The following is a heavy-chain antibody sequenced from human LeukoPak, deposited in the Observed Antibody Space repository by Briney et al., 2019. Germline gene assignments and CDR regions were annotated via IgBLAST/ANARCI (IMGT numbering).Heavy chain of an antibody. CDR2: IYHSGST. V-gene: IGHV4-38-2*02. CDR3: ARANNPFDY. Sequence: SETLSLTCTVSGYSISSGYYWGWIRQPPGEGLEWIGSIYHSGSTYYNPSLKSRVTISVDTSKNQFSLKLSSVTAADTAVYYCARANNPFDYWGQGTLVTVSS. J-gene: IGHJ4*02. CDR1: GYSISSGYY. D-gene: IGHD1-14*01.